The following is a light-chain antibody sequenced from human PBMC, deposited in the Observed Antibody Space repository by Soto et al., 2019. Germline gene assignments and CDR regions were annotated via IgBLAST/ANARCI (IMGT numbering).Light chain of an antibody. CDR3: QQYDVHPKT. J-gene: IGKJ1*01. CDR1: ENIKNW. Sequence: DVQRTESPSTVWTSVGHSVSITCRGSENIKNWLGWYQKTTGKDAKVIISDGDRLETRVTSTLSGRGARRAFITTITSPQTDDFGTYHCQQYDVHPKTFGQGTQVDIK. V-gene: IGKV1-5*01. CDR2: DGD.